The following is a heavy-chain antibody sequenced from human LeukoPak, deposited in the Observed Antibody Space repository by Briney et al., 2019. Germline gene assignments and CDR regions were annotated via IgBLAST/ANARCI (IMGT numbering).Heavy chain of an antibody. J-gene: IGHJ4*02. V-gene: IGHV4-34*01. CDR1: GGSFSGYY. D-gene: IGHD4-17*01. CDR2: INHSGST. CDR3: ARGGRLRWLPFDY. Sequence: ASETLSLTCAVYGGSFSGYYWSWIRQPPGKGLEWIGEINHSGSTNYNPSLKSRVTISVDTSKNQFSLKLSSVTAADTAVYYCARGGRLRWLPFDYWGQGTLVTVSS.